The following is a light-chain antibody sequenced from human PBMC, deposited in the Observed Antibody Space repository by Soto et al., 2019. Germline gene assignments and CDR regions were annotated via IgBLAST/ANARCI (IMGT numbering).Light chain of an antibody. V-gene: IGKV3-20*01. J-gene: IGKJ3*01. Sequence: EIVLTQSPGTLSLSPGERATLSCRASQSVSSSYLAWYQQKPGQAPRLLIYDASRATGIPDRFSGSGSGTAFTLTITRLEPEGFAVYYCQHYGTSALFGPGTKVDI. CDR2: DAS. CDR3: QHYGTSAL. CDR1: QSVSSSY.